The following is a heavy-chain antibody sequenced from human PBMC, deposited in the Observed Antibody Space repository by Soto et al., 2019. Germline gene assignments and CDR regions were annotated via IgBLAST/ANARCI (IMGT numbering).Heavy chain of an antibody. D-gene: IGHD3-22*01. CDR1: GCTFSTYS. J-gene: IGHJ6*02. V-gene: IGHV3-21*01. CDR2: ISSSSSYI. Sequence: GSLRLSCAASGCTFSTYSMNWVRQAPGKGLEWVSSISSSSSYIYYADSVKGRFTISRDNAKNSLYLQMNSLRAEDTAVYYCARVVDYYDPYYYYGMDVWGQGTTVTVS. CDR3: ARVVDYYDPYYYYGMDV.